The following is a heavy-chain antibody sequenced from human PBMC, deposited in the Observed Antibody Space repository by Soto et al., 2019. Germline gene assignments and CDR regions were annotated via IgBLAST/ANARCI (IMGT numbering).Heavy chain of an antibody. J-gene: IGHJ4*02. CDR2: VRSKAKDYAT. D-gene: IGHD1-26*01. CDR1: GFTFSVSA. Sequence: EVQLVESGGGLVQPGGSLKLSCAASGFTFSVSAVHWVRQSSGKGLEWVGRVRSKAKDYATAYAASVKGRFTVSRDDSMNTAYLEMNSLTTEDTAVYYCTRLSDTTTEGFDYWGRGTLVTVAS. CDR3: TRLSDTTTEGFDY. V-gene: IGHV3-73*02.